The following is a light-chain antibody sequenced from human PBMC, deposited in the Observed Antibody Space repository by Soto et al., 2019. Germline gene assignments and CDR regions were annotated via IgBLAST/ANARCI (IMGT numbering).Light chain of an antibody. Sequence: EIVLTQSPATLSLSPGERATLSCRASQNINNYLAWYQQNTGQAPRLLIYDASNRATGIPARFSGSGSGTDFTLTISSLEPEDFAVYYCQHRSNWPLTFGGGTKVEIK. CDR1: QNINNY. J-gene: IGKJ4*01. V-gene: IGKV3-11*01. CDR3: QHRSNWPLT. CDR2: DAS.